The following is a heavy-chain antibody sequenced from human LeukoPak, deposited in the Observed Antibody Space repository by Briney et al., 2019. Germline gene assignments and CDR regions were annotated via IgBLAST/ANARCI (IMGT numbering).Heavy chain of an antibody. Sequence: ASVKVSCKASGYTFTSYDINWVRQATGQGLEWMGWMNPNSGNTGYAQKFQGRVTMTRNTSISTAYTELSSLRSEDTAVYYCARESLPLGDAFDIWGQGTMVTVSS. CDR3: ARESLPLGDAFDI. J-gene: IGHJ3*02. D-gene: IGHD3-16*01. V-gene: IGHV1-8*01. CDR1: GYTFTSYD. CDR2: MNPNSGNT.